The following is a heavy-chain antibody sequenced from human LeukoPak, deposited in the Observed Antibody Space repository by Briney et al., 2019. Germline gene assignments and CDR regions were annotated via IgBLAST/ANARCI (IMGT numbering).Heavy chain of an antibody. J-gene: IGHJ4*02. CDR3: AKYSIFGVVISPIDY. CDR2: TSGSGGST. CDR1: GFTFSSYA. V-gene: IGHV3-23*01. D-gene: IGHD3-3*02. Sequence: GGSLRLSCAASGFTFSSYAMSWVRQAPGKGLEWVSATSGSGGSTYYADSVKGRFTISRDNSKNTLYLQMNSLRAEDTAVYYCAKYSIFGVVISPIDYWGQGTLVTVSS.